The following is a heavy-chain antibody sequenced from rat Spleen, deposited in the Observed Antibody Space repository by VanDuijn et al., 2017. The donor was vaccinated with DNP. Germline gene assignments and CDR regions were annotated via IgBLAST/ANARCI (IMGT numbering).Heavy chain of an antibody. Sequence: QVQLKESGPGLVQPSQTLSLTCTVAGFSLTSYNVHWVRQPPGEGLEWMGLIWNTGGTRYNSALKSRLSFSKATSKSQVFLKLNSLQTEDTATYYCARDLIIRDTTSAMDAWGQGTSVTVSS. CDR3: ARDLIIRDTTSAMDA. CDR2: IWNTGGT. V-gene: IGHV2-41*01. J-gene: IGHJ4*01. D-gene: IGHD4-3*01. CDR1: GFSLTSYN.